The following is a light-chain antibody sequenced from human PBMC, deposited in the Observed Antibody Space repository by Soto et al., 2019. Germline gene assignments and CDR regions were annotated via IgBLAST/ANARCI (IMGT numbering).Light chain of an antibody. CDR2: GNS. J-gene: IGLJ1*01. CDR1: SSNIGAGYD. Sequence: QSVLTQPPSVSGAPGQSVTISCTGSSSNIGAGYDVHWYQQFPGAAPKLLIYGNSNRPSGVPDRFSGSKSGTSASLAISGLLAEDEADYYCQSYDGSLYVFGRGT. CDR3: QSYDGSLYV. V-gene: IGLV1-40*01.